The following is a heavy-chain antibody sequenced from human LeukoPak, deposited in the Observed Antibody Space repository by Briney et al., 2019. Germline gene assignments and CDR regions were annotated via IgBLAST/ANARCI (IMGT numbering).Heavy chain of an antibody. CDR1: GFTFSSYW. CDR3: ARSYGAIDY. V-gene: IGHV3-7*01. D-gene: IGHD4-17*01. CDR2: IKQDGSEK. J-gene: IGHJ4*02. Sequence: PGGSLRLSCAAPGFTFSSYWMSWVRQAPGKGLEWVANIKQDGSEKYYVDSVKGRFTISRDNAKNSLYLQMNSLRAEDTAVYYCARSYGAIDYWGQGTLVTVSS.